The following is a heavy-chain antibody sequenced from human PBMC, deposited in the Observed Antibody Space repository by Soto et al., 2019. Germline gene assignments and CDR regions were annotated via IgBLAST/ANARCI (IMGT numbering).Heavy chain of an antibody. Sequence: QVQLVESGGGVVQPGRSLRLTCAASGFTFSSNGMHWVRQAPGKGLEWVALIAYDGSKTYYGDSVRGRFTISRDNSENTLFLQMNSLRADDTAVYYCARWVGGSMFDNSGKYDSWGQGTLVNVSS. CDR3: ARWVGGSMFDNSGKYDS. CDR1: GFTFSSNG. CDR2: IAYDGSKT. V-gene: IGHV3-30*03. J-gene: IGHJ5*01. D-gene: IGHD3-22*01.